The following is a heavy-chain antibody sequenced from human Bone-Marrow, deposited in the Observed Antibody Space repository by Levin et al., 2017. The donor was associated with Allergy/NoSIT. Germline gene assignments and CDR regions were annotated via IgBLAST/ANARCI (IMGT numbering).Heavy chain of an antibody. V-gene: IGHV4-59*01. CDR2: IYYSGST. CDR3: ARDEGDIGSGGGCPTDY. Sequence: KTSETLSLTCTVSGGSISYYYWSWFRQPPGKGLEWIGYIYYSGSTNYNPSLKSRVTISVDTSKNQFSLKLSSVTAADTAVYYCARDEGDIGSGGGCPTDYWGQGALVTVSS. D-gene: IGHD2-15*01. J-gene: IGHJ4*02. CDR1: GGSISYYY.